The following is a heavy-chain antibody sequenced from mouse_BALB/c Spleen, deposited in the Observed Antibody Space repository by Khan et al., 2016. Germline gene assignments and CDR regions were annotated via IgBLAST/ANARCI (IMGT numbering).Heavy chain of an antibody. V-gene: IGHV1-87*01. J-gene: IGHJ2*01. Sequence: QVRLQQSGAELARPGASVKLSCKASGYAFTNYWMQWVKQRPGQGLEWIGAIYPGDGDTRYTQKFKDKATLTADKSSSTAYMQLSSLASEDSAVYYCARGNSYYDCDYWGQGTTLTVSS. CDR3: ARGNSYYDCDY. CDR1: GYAFTNYW. D-gene: IGHD2-4*01. CDR2: IYPGDGDT.